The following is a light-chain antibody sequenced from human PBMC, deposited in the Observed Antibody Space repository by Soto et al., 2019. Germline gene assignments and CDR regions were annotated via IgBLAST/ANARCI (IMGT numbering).Light chain of an antibody. CDR2: DAS. V-gene: IGKV1-5*01. CDR3: QQYNSYPWT. CDR1: QSISCW. J-gene: IGKJ1*01. Sequence: DIHMTNYPSTLSSSLVDRVTITCRASQSISCWLAWYQQKPGKAPKLLIYDASSLESGVPSRFSGSGSGTEFTLTITSLQPDDFATYYCQQYNSYPWTFGQGSKVDIK.